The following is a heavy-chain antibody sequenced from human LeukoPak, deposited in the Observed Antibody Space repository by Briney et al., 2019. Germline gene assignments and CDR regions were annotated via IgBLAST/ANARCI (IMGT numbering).Heavy chain of an antibody. CDR2: FDPEDGET. J-gene: IGHJ4*02. CDR3: AKGVRSGRWLQFRHAYYFDY. V-gene: IGHV1-24*01. Sequence: ASVKVSCKVSGYTLTELSMHWVRQAPGKGLEWMGGFDPEDGETIYAQKFQGRVTMTEDTSTDTAYMELSSLRSEDTAVYYCAKGVRSGRWLQFRHAYYFDYWGQGTLVTVSS. D-gene: IGHD5-24*01. CDR1: GYTLTELS.